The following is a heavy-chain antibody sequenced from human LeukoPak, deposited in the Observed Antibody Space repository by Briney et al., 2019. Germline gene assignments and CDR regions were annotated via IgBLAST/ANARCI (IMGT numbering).Heavy chain of an antibody. CDR1: GHTFTSYY. CDR2: INPSGGST. V-gene: IGHV1-46*01. D-gene: IGHD6-13*01. J-gene: IGHJ6*02. CDR3: AVTAAGTYYYGMDV. Sequence: ASVKVSCKASGHTFTSYYLHWVRQAPGQGLEWMGIINPSGGSTNYAQKFQGRVTMTRDTSTSTAYMELRSLRSDGTAVYYCAVTAAGTYYYGMDVWGQGTTVTVSS.